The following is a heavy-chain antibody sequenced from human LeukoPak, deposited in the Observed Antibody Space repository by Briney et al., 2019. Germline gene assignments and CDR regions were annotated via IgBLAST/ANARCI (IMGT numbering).Heavy chain of an antibody. CDR2: IYHSGRT. V-gene: IGHV4-38-2*02. CDR3: AARLLWFGELSPYYFDY. D-gene: IGHD3-10*01. CDR1: GYSISSGYY. J-gene: IGHJ4*02. Sequence: PSETLSFTCTVSGYSISSGYYWGWIRQPPGKGLEWIGSIYHSGRTSYNPSLKSRVTISVDTSKNQFSLKLTSVTAADTAVYYCAARLLWFGELSPYYFDYWGQGTLVTVSS.